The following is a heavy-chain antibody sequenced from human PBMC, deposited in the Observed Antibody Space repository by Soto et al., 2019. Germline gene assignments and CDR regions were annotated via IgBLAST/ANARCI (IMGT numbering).Heavy chain of an antibody. Sequence: QVQLVQSGAEVKKPGSSVKVSCKASGGTFSSYTISWVRQAPGQGLEWMGRIIPILGIANYAQKFQGRVTLTAGKSTSTAYMGLSSLRSGDTAVYDCARERPDILPGYTSHWGQGTLVTVSS. J-gene: IGHJ4*02. CDR2: IIPILGIA. CDR3: ARERPDILPGYTSH. D-gene: IGHD3-9*01. V-gene: IGHV1-69*08. CDR1: GGTFSSYT.